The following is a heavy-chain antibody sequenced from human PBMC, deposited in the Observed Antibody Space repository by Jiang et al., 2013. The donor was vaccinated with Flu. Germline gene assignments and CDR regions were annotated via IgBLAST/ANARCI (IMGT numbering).Heavy chain of an antibody. CDR2: IYYSGST. Sequence: GPGLVKPSETLSLTCTVSGGSISSSSYYWGWIRQPPGKGLEWIGSIYYSGSTYYNPSLKSRVTISVDTSKNQFSLKLSSVTAADTAVYYCARRGDQLLYPGNFDYWGQGTLVTVSS. V-gene: IGHV4-39*01. D-gene: IGHD2-2*02. CDR1: GGSISSSSYY. CDR3: ARRGDQLLYPGNFDY. J-gene: IGHJ4*02.